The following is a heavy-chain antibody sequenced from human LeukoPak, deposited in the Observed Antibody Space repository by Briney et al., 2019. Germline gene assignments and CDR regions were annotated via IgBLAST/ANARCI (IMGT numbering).Heavy chain of an antibody. D-gene: IGHD6-19*01. V-gene: IGHV1-2*06. CDR2: INPNSGGT. CDR1: GYTFTGYY. J-gene: IGHJ6*03. Sequence: ASVKVSCKASGYTFTGYYMHWVRQAPGQGLEWMGRINPNSGGTNYAQKFQGRVTMTRDTSISTAYMEPSRLRSDDTAVYYCARSLYPSVADTYYYYYYMDVWGKGTTVTVSS. CDR3: ARSLYPSVADTYYYYYYMDV.